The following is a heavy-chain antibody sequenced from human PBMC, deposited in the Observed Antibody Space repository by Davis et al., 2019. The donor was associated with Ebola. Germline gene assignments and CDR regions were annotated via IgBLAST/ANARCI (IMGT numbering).Heavy chain of an antibody. Sequence: MPSETLSLTCTVSGGSISSYYWSFXXPPPXXGSVXCLYIYSCLITNYNPSLKSRVTISVDTSKNQFSLKLSSVTAADTAVYYLSRRGYYYDSSGYYVGAFDIWGQGTMVTVSS. D-gene: IGHD3-22*01. V-gene: IGHV4-59*01. CDR1: GGSISSYY. J-gene: IGHJ3*02. CDR3: SRRGYYYDSSGYYVGAFDI. CDR2: IYSCLIT.